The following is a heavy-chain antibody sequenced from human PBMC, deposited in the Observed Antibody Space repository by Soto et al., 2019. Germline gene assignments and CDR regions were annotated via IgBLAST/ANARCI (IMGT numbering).Heavy chain of an antibody. V-gene: IGHV3-15*07. Sequence: RGSLRLSCAASGFTFSNAWMSWVRQAPGKGLEWVGRIKSKIDGGTTDYAAPVKGRFTISRDDSKKTLYLQMHSLKTEDTAVHYCIPGSSPSTFTFNWFDPWGKESMGAVAS. CDR1: GFTFSNAW. CDR3: IPGSSPSTFTFNWFDP. J-gene: IGHJ5*02. D-gene: IGHD3-16*01. CDR2: IKSKIDGGTT.